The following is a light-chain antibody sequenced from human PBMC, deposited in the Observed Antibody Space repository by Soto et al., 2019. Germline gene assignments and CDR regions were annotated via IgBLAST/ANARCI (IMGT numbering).Light chain of an antibody. CDR3: QQYNNWPPLT. V-gene: IGKV3-15*01. Sequence: EIVMTQSPATLSVSPGERATLSCRASQSVSSNLAWYQQKSGQPPRLLIYDASTRATGIPARFSGSGSGTEFTLTISSLQSEDFAVYYCQQYNNWPPLTFGGGTKVDIK. J-gene: IGKJ4*01. CDR2: DAS. CDR1: QSVSSN.